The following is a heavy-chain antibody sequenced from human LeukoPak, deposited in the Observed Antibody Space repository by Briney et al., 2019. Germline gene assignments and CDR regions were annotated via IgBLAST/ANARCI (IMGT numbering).Heavy chain of an antibody. CDR3: ARDSGLLWFGELGFDY. CDR1: GFTFNKYW. V-gene: IGHV3-7*01. D-gene: IGHD3-10*01. CDR2: IKTDGSQK. Sequence: GGSLRLSCAASGFTFNKYWMTWVRQAPGKGLEWVATIKTDGSQKYYVDSVKGRFSISRDNANNSLYLQMNSLRAEDTAVYYCARDSGLLWFGELGFDYWGQGTLVTVSS. J-gene: IGHJ4*02.